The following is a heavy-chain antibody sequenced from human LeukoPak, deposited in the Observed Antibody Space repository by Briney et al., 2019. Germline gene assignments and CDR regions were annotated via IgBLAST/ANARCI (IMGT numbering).Heavy chain of an antibody. V-gene: IGHV4-30-2*01. CDR1: DGSITSGGY. Sequence: SQTLSLTCTVSDGSITSGGYWTWIRQPPGKGLEWIGYIYHSGSTYYNPSLKSRVTISVDRSKNQFSLKLSSVTAADTAVYYCATSIWDLQLFFDYWGQGTLVTVSS. CDR3: ATSIWDLQLFFDY. D-gene: IGHD1-26*01. J-gene: IGHJ4*02. CDR2: IYHSGST.